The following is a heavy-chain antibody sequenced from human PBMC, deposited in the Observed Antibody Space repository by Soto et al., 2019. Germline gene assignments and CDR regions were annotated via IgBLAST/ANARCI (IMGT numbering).Heavy chain of an antibody. CDR2: INASGGGT. J-gene: IGHJ6*02. D-gene: IGHD3-10*01. CDR1: GYTFTSYY. CDR3: ARDSRALLWFGELYPYGLDV. Sequence: QVQLVQSGAEVKKPGASVKDSCKASGYTFTSYYMHWVRQAPGQGLEWMAIINASGGGTTYAQKLQGSVTMTRDTSTSTIRLQLSSLRSEDTAVYYCARDSRALLWFGELYPYGLDVWGQGTTVTVSS. V-gene: IGHV1-46*04.